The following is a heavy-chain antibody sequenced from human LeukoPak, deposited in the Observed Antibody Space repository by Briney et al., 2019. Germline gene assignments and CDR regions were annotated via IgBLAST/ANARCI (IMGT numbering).Heavy chain of an antibody. CDR2: IYYSGST. V-gene: IGHV4-59*01. CDR1: GDSISSDY. Sequence: SETLSLTCNVSGDSISSDYWSWIRQPPGKGLEWIGYIYYSGSTNYNPSLKSRVTISVDTSKNQFSLKLSSVTAADTAVYYCARVGILNRYYYMDVWGKGTTVTVSS. CDR3: ARVGILNRYYYMDV. D-gene: IGHD2/OR15-2a*01. J-gene: IGHJ6*03.